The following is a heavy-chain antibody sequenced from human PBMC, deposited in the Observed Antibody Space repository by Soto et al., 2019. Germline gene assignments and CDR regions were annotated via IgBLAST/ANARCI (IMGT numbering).Heavy chain of an antibody. Sequence: RRLSCAASGFTFSSYSMNWVRQAPGKGLEWVSSISSSSSYIYYADSVKGRFTISRDNAKNSLYLQMNSLRAEDTALYYCARDGVVPAAILYYYYGMDVWGQGTTVTVSS. V-gene: IGHV3-21*01. CDR1: GFTFSSYS. CDR3: ARDGVVPAAILYYYYGMDV. CDR2: ISSSSSYI. J-gene: IGHJ6*02. D-gene: IGHD2-2*02.